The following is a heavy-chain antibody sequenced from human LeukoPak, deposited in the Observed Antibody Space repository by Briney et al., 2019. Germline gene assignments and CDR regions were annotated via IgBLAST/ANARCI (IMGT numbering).Heavy chain of an antibody. D-gene: IGHD3-16*02. CDR1: GGSISSSNW. V-gene: IGHV4-4*02. Sequence: PSETLSLTCAVSGGSISSSNWWSWVRQPPGKGLEWIGHIYTNLRIKYNPSLKSRVTMSLDTSKNQFSLRLRSVTAADTAVYYCARERPSYVWGTYRTQHYFDYWGQGILVTVSS. J-gene: IGHJ4*02. CDR2: IYTNLRI. CDR3: ARERPSYVWGTYRTQHYFDY.